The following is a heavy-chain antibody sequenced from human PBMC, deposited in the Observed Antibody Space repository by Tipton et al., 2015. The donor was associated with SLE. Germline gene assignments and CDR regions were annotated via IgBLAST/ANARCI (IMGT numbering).Heavy chain of an antibody. CDR3: AKDGNWGYASVG. J-gene: IGHJ4*02. D-gene: IGHD7-27*01. Sequence: SLRLSCAASGFTFSSYAMHWVRQAPGKGLEWVAVISYDGSNKYYADSVKGRFTISRDNSKNTLYLQMNSLRAEDTAVYYCAKDGNWGYASVGWGQGTLVTVSS. CDR2: ISYDGSNK. CDR1: GFTFSSYA. V-gene: IGHV3-30-3*01.